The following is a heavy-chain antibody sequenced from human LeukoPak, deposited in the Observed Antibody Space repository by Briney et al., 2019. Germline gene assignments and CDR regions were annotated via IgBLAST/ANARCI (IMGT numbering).Heavy chain of an antibody. CDR1: GYTFTSFG. D-gene: IGHD2-15*01. CDR2: IGAYNGKT. Sequence: ASVKVSCKASGYTFTSFGISWVRQAPGQGPEWMGWIGAYNGKTNYAQNLQGRVTMTTDKSTSTAYMELSSLRSEDTAVYYCARDVGGGSLFDPWGQGTLVTVSS. J-gene: IGHJ5*02. V-gene: IGHV1-18*01. CDR3: ARDVGGGSLFDP.